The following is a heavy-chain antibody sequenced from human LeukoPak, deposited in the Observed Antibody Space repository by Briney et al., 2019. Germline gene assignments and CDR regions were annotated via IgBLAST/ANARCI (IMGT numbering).Heavy chain of an antibody. CDR2: IYYSGST. V-gene: IGHV4-39*01. D-gene: IGHD6-19*01. CDR1: GGSISSSSYY. J-gene: IGHJ4*02. Sequence: SETLSHTCTVSGGSISSSSYYWGWIRQPPGKGLEWIGSIYYSGSTYYNPSLKSRVTISVDTSKNQFSLKLSSVTAADTAVYYRARHRAVAGTGALLDYWGQGTLVTVSS. CDR3: ARHRAVAGTGALLDY.